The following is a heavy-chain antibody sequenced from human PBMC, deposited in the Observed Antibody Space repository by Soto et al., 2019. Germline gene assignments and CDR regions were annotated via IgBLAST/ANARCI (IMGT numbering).Heavy chain of an antibody. CDR1: GYTFTSYA. CDR3: AAVDIGDY. J-gene: IGHJ4*02. D-gene: IGHD5-12*01. V-gene: IGHV1-3*01. CDR2: VYGDNGNT. Sequence: QVQLVQSGAEVKKPGASVKVSCKTSGYTFTSYAIHWVRQVPGQRLEWMGWVYGDNGNTKYLEKFQGRVTFTRDTSESTAYMELSNLRSEDTALYYCAAVDIGDYWGQGTLVTVSS.